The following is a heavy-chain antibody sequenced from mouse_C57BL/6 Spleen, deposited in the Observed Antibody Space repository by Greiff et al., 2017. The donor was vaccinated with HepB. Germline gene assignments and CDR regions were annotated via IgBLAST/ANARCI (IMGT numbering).Heavy chain of an antibody. CDR3: SLFITTVLA. CDR2: INPRSGNT. V-gene: IGHV1-81*01. J-gene: IGHJ4*01. Sequence: VQLQQSGAELARPGASVKLSCKASGYTFTSYGISWVKQRTGQGLEWIGEINPRSGNTYYNEKFKGKATLTADKSSSTAYMELHSLTSEDSAVYFCSLFITTVLAWGQGTSVTVAS. D-gene: IGHD1-1*01. CDR1: GYTFTSYG.